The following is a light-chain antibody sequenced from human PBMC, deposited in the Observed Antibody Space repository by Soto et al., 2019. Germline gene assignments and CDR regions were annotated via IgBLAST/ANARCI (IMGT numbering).Light chain of an antibody. J-gene: IGLJ1*01. CDR1: SSNIGAGYD. Sequence: QSVLTQPPSVSGAPGQRVTISCTGSSSNIGAGYDVHWYQQLPGTAPKLLIYANTNRPSGVPDRFSGSKSGTSASLAITGLQAEDEADYYCCSYAGSYVFGTGTKVTVL. V-gene: IGLV1-40*01. CDR3: CSYAGSYV. CDR2: ANT.